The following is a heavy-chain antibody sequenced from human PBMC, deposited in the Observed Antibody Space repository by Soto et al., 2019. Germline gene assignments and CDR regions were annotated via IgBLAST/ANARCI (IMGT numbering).Heavy chain of an antibody. D-gene: IGHD2-2*01. CDR1: GFTFSRYS. CDR2: ISSSGTYI. Sequence: EVQLVESGGGLVRPGGSLRLSCAASGFTFSRYSMNWVRQAPGKGLEWVSSISSSGTYIYQADSVKGRFTISRDNAKNSLPLQINSRRAEDTAVYFCAGAVTRSISCYDYWGHGTLVTVSS. CDR3: AGAVTRSISCYDY. V-gene: IGHV3-21*01. J-gene: IGHJ4*01.